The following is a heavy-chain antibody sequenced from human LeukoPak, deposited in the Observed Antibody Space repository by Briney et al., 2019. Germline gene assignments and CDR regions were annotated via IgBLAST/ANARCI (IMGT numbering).Heavy chain of an antibody. J-gene: IGHJ4*02. CDR1: GFTFSSYS. CDR3: ARDAYVDTAMVNFDY. Sequence: GGSLRLSCAASGFTFSSYSMNWVRQAPGKGLEWVSSISSSSSYIYYADSAKGRFTISRDNAKNSLYLQMNSLRAEDTAVYYCARDAYVDTAMVNFDYWGQGTLVTVSS. CDR2: ISSSSSYI. V-gene: IGHV3-21*01. D-gene: IGHD5-18*01.